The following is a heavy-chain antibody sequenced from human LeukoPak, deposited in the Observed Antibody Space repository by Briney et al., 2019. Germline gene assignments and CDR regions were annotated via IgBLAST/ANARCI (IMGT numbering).Heavy chain of an antibody. CDR3: ARGVRIAASGTWFDP. J-gene: IGHJ5*02. CDR1: GGSISSSNW. Sequence: PSETLSHTCAVSGGSISSSNWWSWVRQPPGKGLEWIGEIYHSGSTNYNPSLKSRVTISVDKSKNQFSLKLSSVTAADTAVYYCARGVRIAASGTWFDPWGQGTLVTVSS. D-gene: IGHD6-13*01. CDR2: IYHSGST. V-gene: IGHV4-4*02.